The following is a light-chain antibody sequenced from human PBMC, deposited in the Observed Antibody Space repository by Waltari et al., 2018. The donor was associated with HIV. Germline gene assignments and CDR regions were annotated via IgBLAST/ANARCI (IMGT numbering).Light chain of an antibody. CDR2: KVS. CDR1: RNIRNW. V-gene: IGKV1-5*03. J-gene: IGKJ1*01. CDR3: QQFNYFWT. Sequence: DIQMTQSPSTLSASVGDRVTITCRASRNIRNWLALYQQKPGKVPKLLIYKVSTIESGVPSRFSGSGSGTEFTLTISGLQPDDSATYYCQQFNYFWTFGQGTKVEIK.